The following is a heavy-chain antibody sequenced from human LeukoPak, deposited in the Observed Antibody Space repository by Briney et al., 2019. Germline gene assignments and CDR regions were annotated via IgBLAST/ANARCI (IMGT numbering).Heavy chain of an antibody. Sequence: ASVKVSCKAPGYTFTSYDINWVRQATGQGLEWMGWMNPNSGNTGYAQKFQGRVTITRNTSISTAYMELSSLRSEDTAVYYCARFEGYQLLGFDPWGQGTLVTVSS. V-gene: IGHV1-8*03. CDR1: GYTFTSYD. D-gene: IGHD2-2*01. CDR2: MNPNSGNT. J-gene: IGHJ5*02. CDR3: ARFEGYQLLGFDP.